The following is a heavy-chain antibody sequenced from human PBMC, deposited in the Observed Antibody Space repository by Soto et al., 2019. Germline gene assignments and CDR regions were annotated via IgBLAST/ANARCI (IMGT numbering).Heavy chain of an antibody. Sequence: SETLSLTCTVSGSSISNNFWSWIRQSPGKGLEWIGYIHYTGSTNYNPSLKSRVTISVDTSKNQLSLRLSSVTAADTAVYYCARRDGYNRFDYWGQGALVTVSS. V-gene: IGHV4-59*01. CDR2: IHYTGST. J-gene: IGHJ4*02. D-gene: IGHD5-12*01. CDR3: ARRDGYNRFDY. CDR1: GSSISNNF.